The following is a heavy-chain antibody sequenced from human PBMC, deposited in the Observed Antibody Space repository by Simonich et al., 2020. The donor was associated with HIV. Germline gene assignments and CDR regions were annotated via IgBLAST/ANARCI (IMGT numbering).Heavy chain of an antibody. Sequence: QVQLVQSVAEVKKPGASVKVSCKASGYTFTSYYMNWVRQAPGQGLEWMGKITPGGMRTYAQKFQGRVTMTRDTSTSTVYMELSSLRSEDTAVYYCAGDSGGYWYFDLWGRGTLVTVSS. CDR2: ITPGGMR. CDR3: AGDSGGYWYFDL. D-gene: IGHD2-15*01. CDR1: GYTFTSYY. J-gene: IGHJ2*01. V-gene: IGHV1-46*01.